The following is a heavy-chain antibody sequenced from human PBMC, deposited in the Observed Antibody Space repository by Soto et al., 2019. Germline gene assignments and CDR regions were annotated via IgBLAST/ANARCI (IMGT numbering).Heavy chain of an antibody. CDR3: AREPSGPNWFDP. V-gene: IGHV1-69*04. J-gene: IGHJ5*02. CDR2: IIPILGIA. Sequence: SVKVSCKASGYTFTSYGISWVRQAPGQGLEWMGRIIPILGIANYAQKFQGRVTITADKSTSTAYMGLSSLRSEDTAVYYCAREPSGPNWFDPWGQGTLVTVSS. CDR1: GYTFTSYG.